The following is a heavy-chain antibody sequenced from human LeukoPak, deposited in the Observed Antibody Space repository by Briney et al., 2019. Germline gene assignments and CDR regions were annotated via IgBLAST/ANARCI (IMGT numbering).Heavy chain of an antibody. D-gene: IGHD3-10*01. CDR2: IIPIFGTA. Sequence: SVKVSCKASGGTFSSYAISWVRQAPGQGLEWMGGIIPIFGTANYAQKFQGRVTITADESTSTAYMELSSLGSEDTAVYYCATSITMVRTFVNYYYGMDVWGKGTTVTVSS. J-gene: IGHJ6*04. V-gene: IGHV1-69*01. CDR1: GGTFSSYA. CDR3: ATSITMVRTFVNYYYGMDV.